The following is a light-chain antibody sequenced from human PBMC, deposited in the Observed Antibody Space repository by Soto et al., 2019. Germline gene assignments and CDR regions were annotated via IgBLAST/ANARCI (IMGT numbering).Light chain of an antibody. Sequence: EILMTQSPATLSVSPGERATLSCRASQSVNSNLAWYQQKPGQAPRLLIYGASTRATGIPARFSGSGSGTEFTLTISSLQSEDLAVYYCQQYNNWLRTFGPGTKVEIK. CDR1: QSVNSN. CDR3: QQYNNWLRT. V-gene: IGKV3-15*01. CDR2: GAS. J-gene: IGKJ1*01.